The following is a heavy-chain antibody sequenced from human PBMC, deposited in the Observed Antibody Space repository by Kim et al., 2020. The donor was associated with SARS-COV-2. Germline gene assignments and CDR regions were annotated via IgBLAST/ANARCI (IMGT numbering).Heavy chain of an antibody. D-gene: IGHD3-16*01. Sequence: GGSLRLSCAASGFTFSSYEMNWVRQAPGKGLEWVSYISSSGSTIYYADSVKGRFTISRDNAKNSLYLQMNSLIAEDTAVYDCARFLRGGVDYWGQGTLVTVSS. J-gene: IGHJ4*02. V-gene: IGHV3-48*03. CDR2: ISSSGSTI. CDR1: GFTFSSYE. CDR3: ARFLRGGVDY.